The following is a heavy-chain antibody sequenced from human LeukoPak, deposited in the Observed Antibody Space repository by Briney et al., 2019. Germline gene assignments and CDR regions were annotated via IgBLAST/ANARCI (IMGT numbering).Heavy chain of an antibody. CDR2: MYYSGST. Sequence: PSETLSLTCTVTGGSISSDYWSWIRQPPGKGLEWIGYMYYSGSTNYNLSLKSRATISVDTSKNQFSLKVSSVTAADTAVYYCAGHLGKSTGCFPFDFGGRGIGATVSS. CDR1: GGSISSDY. CDR3: AGHLGKSTGCFPFDF. V-gene: IGHV4-59*08. D-gene: IGHD6-25*01. J-gene: IGHJ4*02.